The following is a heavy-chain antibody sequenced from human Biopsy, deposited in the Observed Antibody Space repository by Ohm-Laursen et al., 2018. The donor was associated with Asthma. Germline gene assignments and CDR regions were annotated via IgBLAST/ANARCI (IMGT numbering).Heavy chain of an antibody. CDR1: GFTVSRDH. CDR2: IYSGGTS. V-gene: IGHV3-53*01. J-gene: IGHJ4*02. CDR3: ARGDSSGWSHYYFDY. D-gene: IGHD6-19*01. Sequence: GSLRLSCSALGFTVSRDHMFWVRQAPGKGLEWVSVIYSGGTSDTADSVRGRFTISRDFYKNTLYLQMDSLRVEDTAVYYCARGDSSGWSHYYFDYWGQGTLVTVSS.